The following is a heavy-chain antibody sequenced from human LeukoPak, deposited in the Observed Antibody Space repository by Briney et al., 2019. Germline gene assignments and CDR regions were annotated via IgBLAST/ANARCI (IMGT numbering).Heavy chain of an antibody. CDR2: IYYSGST. CDR1: GGSISSSSYY. V-gene: IGHV4-39*01. Sequence: PSEPLSLTCTVSGGSISSSSYYWGWIRQPPGQGLEWIGSIYYSGSTYYNPSLKSRVTISVDTSKNQFSLKLSSVTAADTAVYYCARHGPGIAAAGTFDYWGQGTLVTVSS. CDR3: ARHGPGIAAAGTFDY. J-gene: IGHJ4*02. D-gene: IGHD6-13*01.